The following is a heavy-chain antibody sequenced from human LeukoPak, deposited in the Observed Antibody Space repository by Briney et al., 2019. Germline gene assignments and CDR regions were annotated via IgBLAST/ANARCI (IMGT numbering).Heavy chain of an antibody. CDR2: IYYSGST. CDR3: GRYECDFRSPYPYRCFGP. J-gene: IGHJ5*02. Sequence: PSETLSLTSTGSGDSITIYYWSCGRQRAPERLWRGVWIYYSGSTTYNIYLKSQVTMSLDTSKNQISLKLNSLSAADTAVYYCGRYECDFRSPYPYRCFGPWGPGTLVTAS. CDR1: GDSITIYY. V-gene: IGHV4-59*01. D-gene: IGHD3-3*01.